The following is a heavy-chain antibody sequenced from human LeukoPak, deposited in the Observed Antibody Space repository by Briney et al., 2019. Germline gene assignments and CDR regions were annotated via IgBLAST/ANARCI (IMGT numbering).Heavy chain of an antibody. V-gene: IGHV4-59*01. CDR1: GGSISSYY. J-gene: IGHJ4*02. CDR2: IHYTGST. CDR3: AGGPAVTTNDY. D-gene: IGHD4-17*01. Sequence: SETLSLTCTASGGSISSYYWTWIRQTPGKGLDRIGYIHYTGSTNYNPSLKSRVTISVDTSKSQFSLELTSVTAADAAVYYCAGGPAVTTNDYWGQGTLVTVFS.